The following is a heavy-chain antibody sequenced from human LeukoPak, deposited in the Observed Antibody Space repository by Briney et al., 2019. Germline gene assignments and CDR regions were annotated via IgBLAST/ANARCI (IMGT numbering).Heavy chain of an antibody. Sequence: SETLSLTCTVSGDSISSYYWSWIRQPAGKGLEWIGRIYTSGSTNYNPSLKSRVTMSVDTSKNQFSLKLSSVTAADPAVYYCAKETRKTECSCNSCFSFHYYMDVWGQGTPVTVSS. CDR2: IYTSGST. J-gene: IGHJ6*03. CDR3: AKETRKTECSCNSCFSFHYYMDV. D-gene: IGHD2-2*01. V-gene: IGHV4-4*07. CDR1: GDSISSYY.